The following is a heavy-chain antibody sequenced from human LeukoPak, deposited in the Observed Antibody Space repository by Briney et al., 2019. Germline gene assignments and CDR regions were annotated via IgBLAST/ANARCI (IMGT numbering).Heavy chain of an antibody. CDR2: MNPNSGNT. D-gene: IGHD2-2*01. J-gene: IGHJ3*02. V-gene: IGHV1-8*03. Sequence: ASVKVSCKASGYTFTSYDINWVRQATGQGLEWMGWMNPNSGNTGYAQKFQGRVTITRNTSISTAYMELSSLRSDDTAVYYCARGNVVVSAATDIDAFDIWGQGTMVPVSS. CDR3: ARGNVVVSAATDIDAFDI. CDR1: GYTFTSYD.